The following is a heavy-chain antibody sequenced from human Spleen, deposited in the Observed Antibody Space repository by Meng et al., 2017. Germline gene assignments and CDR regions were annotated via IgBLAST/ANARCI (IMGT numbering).Heavy chain of an antibody. CDR1: GDSYSSSDSY. V-gene: IGHV4-39*01. CDR2: IGHSGFT. CDR3: VRSRAWVRTGFDP. J-gene: IGHJ5*02. Sequence: VSGDSYSSSDSYWGWIRQSPGMGLEWIGSIGHSGFTYYTPSLESRVTVSVDTSRSQFSLELTSVTAADTAVYYCVRSRAWVRTGFDPWGQGTLVTVSS. D-gene: IGHD1/OR15-1a*01.